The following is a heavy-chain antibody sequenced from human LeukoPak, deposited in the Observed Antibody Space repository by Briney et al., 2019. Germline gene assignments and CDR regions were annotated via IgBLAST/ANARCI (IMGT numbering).Heavy chain of an antibody. CDR2: INQDESEK. J-gene: IGHJ4*02. Sequence: PGGSLRLSCAASGFTFSKYWMTWVRQAPGKGLEWVANINQDESEKFYVDSVKGRFTISRDNAKNSLYLQMSGLKDGDTAVYYCARDWGGENHYWGQGTLVTVSS. D-gene: IGHD3-10*01. CDR3: ARDWGGENHY. V-gene: IGHV3-7*01. CDR1: GFTFSKYW.